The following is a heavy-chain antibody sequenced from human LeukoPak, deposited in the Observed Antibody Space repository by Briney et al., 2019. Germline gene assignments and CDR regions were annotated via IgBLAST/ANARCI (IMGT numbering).Heavy chain of an antibody. CDR3: ARDDSSGYYYSFDY. D-gene: IGHD3-22*01. Sequence: GASVKVSCKASGYTFTGYYMHWVRQAPGQGLEWMGWINPNSGGTNYAQKFQGRVTMTRDTSISTAYMELSRLRSDDTAVCYCARDDSSGYYYSFDYWGQGTLVTVSS. V-gene: IGHV1-2*02. CDR1: GYTFTGYY. CDR2: INPNSGGT. J-gene: IGHJ4*02.